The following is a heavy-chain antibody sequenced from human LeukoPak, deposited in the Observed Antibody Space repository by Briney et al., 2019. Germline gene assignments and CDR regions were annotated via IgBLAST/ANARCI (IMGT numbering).Heavy chain of an antibody. Sequence: PGGSLRLSCAASGFTFSSYWMHWVRQAPGKGLVWVSRINSDGRSTSYADSVKGRFTISRDNAENTLYLQMNSLRAEDTAVYYCATDRGWRTSGYYLYYFEYWGQGTLVTFSS. CDR1: GFTFSSYW. D-gene: IGHD3-3*01. V-gene: IGHV3-74*01. J-gene: IGHJ4*02. CDR2: INSDGRST. CDR3: ATDRGWRTSGYYLYYFEY.